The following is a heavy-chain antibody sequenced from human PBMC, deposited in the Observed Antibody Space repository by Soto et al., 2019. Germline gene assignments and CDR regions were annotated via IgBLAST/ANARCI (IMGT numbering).Heavy chain of an antibody. J-gene: IGHJ6*02. Sequence: QVQLVQSGAEVKKPGASVKVSCKASGYTFTSYGIIWVRQAPGQGLEWMGWISAYNGNTNYAQKLQGRVTMTTDTSTSTAYMELRSLRSDDTAVYYCARDLIPTHMDYYYYGMDVWGQGTTVTVSS. CDR2: ISAYNGNT. D-gene: IGHD2-21*01. V-gene: IGHV1-18*01. CDR1: GYTFTSYG. CDR3: ARDLIPTHMDYYYYGMDV.